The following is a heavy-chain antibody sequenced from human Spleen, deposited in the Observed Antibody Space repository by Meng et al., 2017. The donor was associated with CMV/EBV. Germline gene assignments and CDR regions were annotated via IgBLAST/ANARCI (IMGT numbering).Heavy chain of an antibody. CDR1: AGSISTDY. D-gene: IGHD4-17*01. Sequence: LTCTVSAGSISTDYWTWIRQPPGKGLEWIGYVYFSGSTHYNPSLKSRVTISLDTSKKQFSLKLSSVTAADTAVYYCARVTVPNWFDPWGQGTLVTVSS. J-gene: IGHJ5*02. V-gene: IGHV4-59*01. CDR3: ARVTVPNWFDP. CDR2: VYFSGST.